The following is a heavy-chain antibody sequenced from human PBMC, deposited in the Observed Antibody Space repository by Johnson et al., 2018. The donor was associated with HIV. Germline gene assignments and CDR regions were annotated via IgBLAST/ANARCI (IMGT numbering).Heavy chain of an antibody. CDR2: IRHDGSEK. V-gene: IGHV3-7*01. J-gene: IGHJ3*02. CDR1: GFTFSSYW. CDR3: AKGLSLSGSYSYDAFDI. Sequence: VQLVASGGGLVQPGGSLRLSCAAPGFTFSSYWMSWVRQAPGQGLEWVSTIRHDGSEKHYVDSVKSRFTISRDNAKNSLYLQMSSLGAEDTAVYYCAKGLSLSGSYSYDAFDIWGQGTMVTVSS. D-gene: IGHD1-26*01.